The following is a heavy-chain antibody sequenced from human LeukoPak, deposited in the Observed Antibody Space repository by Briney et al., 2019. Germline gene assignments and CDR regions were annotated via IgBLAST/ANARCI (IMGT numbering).Heavy chain of an antibody. CDR1: GGSISSGDYY. D-gene: IGHD3-10*01. V-gene: IGHV4-30-4*01. J-gene: IGHJ4*02. CDR2: IYYSGST. Sequence: SQTLSLTCTVSGGSISSGDYYWSWIRQPPGKGLEWIGYIYYSGSTYYNPSLKSRVTISVDTSKSQFSLKLSSVTAADTAVYYCARVPRDTMVRGVIEDWGQGTLVTASS. CDR3: ARVPRDTMVRGVIED.